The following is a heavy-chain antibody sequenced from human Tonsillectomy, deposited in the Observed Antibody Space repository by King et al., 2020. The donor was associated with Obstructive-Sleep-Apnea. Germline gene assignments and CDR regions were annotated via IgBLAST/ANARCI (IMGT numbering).Heavy chain of an antibody. Sequence: QVQLVESGGGVVQPGGSLRLSCAVSGFTFNSHGMHWVRQAPGKGLEWVAFIRYDGFNKYYADSVKGRFTISRDNSKNTLYLQMNSLRAEDTAVYFCAKGRDSSGWTFDYWGQGTLVTVSS. CDR1: GFTFNSHG. CDR3: AKGRDSSGWTFDY. V-gene: IGHV3-30*02. J-gene: IGHJ4*02. CDR2: IRYDGFNK. D-gene: IGHD6-19*01.